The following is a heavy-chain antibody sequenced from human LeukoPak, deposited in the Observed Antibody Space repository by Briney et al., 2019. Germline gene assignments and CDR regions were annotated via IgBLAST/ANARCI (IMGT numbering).Heavy chain of an antibody. CDR3: ARDQVYGGNSLASDI. CDR2: ISYDGSNK. V-gene: IGHV3-30-3*01. J-gene: IGHJ3*02. Sequence: PGRSLRLSCAASGFTFSSYAMHWVRQAPGKGLEWVAVISYDGSNKYYADSVKGRFTISRDNSKNTLYLQMNSLRAEDTAVYYCARDQVYGGNSLASDIWGQGTMVTVSS. D-gene: IGHD4-23*01. CDR1: GFTFSSYA.